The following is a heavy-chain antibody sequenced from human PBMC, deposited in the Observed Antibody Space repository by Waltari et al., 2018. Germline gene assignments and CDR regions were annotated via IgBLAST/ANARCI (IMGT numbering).Heavy chain of an antibody. Sequence: VQRVQSGAEVKKPGASGKVSCKAAGYTFTGYDMHGVRQAHGKGLEWMGWINPNTAGTNYAQKLQRRVPMTRDTSISTAYMELGRLRSDDTAVYYCARDRGLTVFLEWFSNWFDPWGQGTLVPVSS. CDR3: ARDRGLTVFLEWFSNWFDP. V-gene: IGHV1-2*02. D-gene: IGHD3-3*01. J-gene: IGHJ5*02. CDR2: INPNTAGT. CDR1: GYTFTGYD.